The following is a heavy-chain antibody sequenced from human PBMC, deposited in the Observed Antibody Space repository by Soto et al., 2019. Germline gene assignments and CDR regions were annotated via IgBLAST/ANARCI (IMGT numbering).Heavy chain of an antibody. V-gene: IGHV3-74*01. CDR3: ARDMGPDYGDLLPHDNAFDI. J-gene: IGHJ3*02. Sequence: GGSLRLSCAASGFTFSSYWMHWVRQAPGKGLVWVSRINSDGSSTSYADSVKGRFTISRDNAKNTLYLQMNSLRAEDTAVYYCARDMGPDYGDLLPHDNAFDIWGQGTMVTVSS. D-gene: IGHD4-17*01. CDR1: GFTFSSYW. CDR2: INSDGSST.